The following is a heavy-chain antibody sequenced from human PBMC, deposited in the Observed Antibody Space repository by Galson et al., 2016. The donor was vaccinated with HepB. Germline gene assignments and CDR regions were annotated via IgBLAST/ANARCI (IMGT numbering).Heavy chain of an antibody. V-gene: IGHV3-33*01. J-gene: IGHJ3*02. CDR2: IWFDGSNH. Sequence: SLRLSCAASGFSFRNYAMHWVRQAPGKGLEWVAIIWFDGSNHYYADFVKGRFAISRDNSKNTLYLQMNSLTAEDTAVYYCARVVVAGTYDAFDIWGQGTMVTVSS. D-gene: IGHD2-15*01. CDR3: ARVVVAGTYDAFDI. CDR1: GFSFRNYA.